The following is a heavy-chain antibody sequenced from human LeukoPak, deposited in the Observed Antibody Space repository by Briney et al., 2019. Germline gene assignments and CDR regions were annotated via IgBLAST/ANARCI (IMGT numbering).Heavy chain of an antibody. CDR1: GFTLSSHA. Sequence: PGGSLRLSCAASGFTLSSHAIHWVRQAPGKGLEWVSYISSSGSTIYYADSVKGRFTISRDNAKNSLYLQMNSLRAEDTAVYYCARAKRNGFDIWGQGTMVTVSS. CDR2: ISSSGSTI. J-gene: IGHJ3*02. V-gene: IGHV3-48*01. CDR3: ARAKRNGFDI.